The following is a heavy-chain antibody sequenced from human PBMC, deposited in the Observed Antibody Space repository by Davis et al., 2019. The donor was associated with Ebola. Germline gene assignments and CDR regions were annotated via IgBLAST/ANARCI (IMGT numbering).Heavy chain of an antibody. V-gene: IGHV4-59*01. CDR2: IYYSGRT. CDR3: ASGYGQWLLRG. J-gene: IGHJ4*02. D-gene: IGHD5-12*01. CDR1: GGSISGYY. Sequence: PSETLSLTCTVSGGSISGYYWSWIRQPPGRGLEWIGYIYYSGRTNYNPSLKSRVTISVDTSKNQFSLELSSVTAADTAVYYCASGYGQWLLRGWGQGTLVTVSS.